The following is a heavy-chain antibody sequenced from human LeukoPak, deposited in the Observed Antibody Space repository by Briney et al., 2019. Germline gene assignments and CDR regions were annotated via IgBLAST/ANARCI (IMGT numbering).Heavy chain of an antibody. CDR2: ISGSGGST. Sequence: GGSLRLSCTVSGFTVSSNSMSWVRQAPGKGLEWVLAISGSGGSTYYADSVKGRFTISRDNSKNTLYLQMNSLRAEDTAVYYCAKKIGGYQLPYYYYYYYMDVWGKGTTVTISS. CDR3: AKKIGGYQLPYYYYYYYMDV. D-gene: IGHD2-2*01. V-gene: IGHV3-23*01. J-gene: IGHJ6*03. CDR1: GFTVSSNS.